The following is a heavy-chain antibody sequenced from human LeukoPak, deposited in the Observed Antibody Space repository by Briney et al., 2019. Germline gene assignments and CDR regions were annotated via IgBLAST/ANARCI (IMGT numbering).Heavy chain of an antibody. V-gene: IGHV3-33*01. Sequence: GGSLRLSCAASGFTFSSYGMHWVRQAPGKGLEWVAVIWYDGSNKYYADSVKGRFTISRDNSRNTLYLQMDSLSAEDTAVYYCARDVGIRSYFDYWGQGTLVTVSS. CDR1: GFTFSSYG. J-gene: IGHJ4*02. CDR2: IWYDGSNK. D-gene: IGHD2-21*01. CDR3: ARDVGIRSYFDY.